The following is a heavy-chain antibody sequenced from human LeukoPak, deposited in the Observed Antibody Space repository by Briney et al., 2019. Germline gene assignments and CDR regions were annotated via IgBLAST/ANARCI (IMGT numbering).Heavy chain of an antibody. CDR2: ISSNSSSM. CDR1: GFTFSSYD. CDR3: VRDVGTTSVRGDY. D-gene: IGHD1-26*01. V-gene: IGHV3-48*01. J-gene: IGHJ4*02. Sequence: GGSLRLSCAASGFTFSSYDMNWVRQAPGKGLEWISYISSNSSSMSYADSVKGRFTISRDNARNSLYLQMNSLRVEDTAVYYCVRDVGTTSVRGDYWGQGALVTVSS.